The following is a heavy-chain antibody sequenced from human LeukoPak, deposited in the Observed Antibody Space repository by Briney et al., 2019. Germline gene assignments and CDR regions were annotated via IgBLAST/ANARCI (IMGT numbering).Heavy chain of an antibody. J-gene: IGHJ4*02. CDR1: GFTFSSYA. Sequence: GGSLRLSCAASGFTFSSYAMSWVRQAPGKGLEWVSSISGSDGTTYYADSVKGRFTISRDNSKYTLSLQMNSLRDDDTAVYYCAKDGYYDSSGLPDYWGQGTLVTVSS. V-gene: IGHV3-23*01. CDR3: AKDGYYDSSGLPDY. D-gene: IGHD3-22*01. CDR2: ISGSDGTT.